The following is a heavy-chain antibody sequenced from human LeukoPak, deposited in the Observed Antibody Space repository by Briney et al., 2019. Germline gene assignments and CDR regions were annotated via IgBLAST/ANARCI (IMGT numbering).Heavy chain of an antibody. CDR2: IYHTGTT. CDR3: AIYTNSAAGY. Sequence: PSETLSLTCTVSGGSISISICHGGWLRQPPGKGLEWIETIYHTGTTHYNPSLKSRVTISVDTSRNQFSLTLNSMTAADTAVYYCAIYTNSAAGYWGQGALVAVSS. D-gene: IGHD2-2*02. CDR1: GGSISISICH. V-gene: IGHV4-39*01. J-gene: IGHJ4*02.